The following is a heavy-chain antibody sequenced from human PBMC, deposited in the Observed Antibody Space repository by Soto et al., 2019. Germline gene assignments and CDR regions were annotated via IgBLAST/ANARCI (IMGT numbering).Heavy chain of an antibody. V-gene: IGHV4-59*01. CDR1: GGSISSNY. Sequence: SETLSLTCTVSGGSISSNYWSWIRQPPGKGLEWIGYIYNSGTTDYNPSLKSRVTISEDTSKNQFSLKLSSVTAADTAVYYCARDHYEFWSGPAQYDAFEFWGQGTMVNVSS. J-gene: IGHJ3*01. CDR3: ARDHYEFWSGPAQYDAFEF. D-gene: IGHD3-3*01. CDR2: IYNSGTT.